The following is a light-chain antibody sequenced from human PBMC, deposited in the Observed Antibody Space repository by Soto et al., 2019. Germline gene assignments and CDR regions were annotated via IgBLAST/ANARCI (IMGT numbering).Light chain of an antibody. Sequence: QSVLTQPASVSGSPGQSITISCTGTSSDVGGYNLVSWYQQHPGKTPKLMIYEGSKRPSGVSNRFSGSKSGNTASLTISGLQAEDEADYYCCSYAGSSTLLFGGGTNSPS. J-gene: IGLJ2*01. CDR1: SSDVGGYNL. CDR2: EGS. CDR3: CSYAGSSTLL. V-gene: IGLV2-23*01.